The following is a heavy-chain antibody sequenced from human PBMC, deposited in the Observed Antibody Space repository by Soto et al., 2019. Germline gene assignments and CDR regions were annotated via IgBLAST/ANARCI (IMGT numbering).Heavy chain of an antibody. CDR3: ARDQEWGSPIVGDPHGRRWFDP. D-gene: IGHD1-26*01. Sequence: GGSLRLSCAASGFTFSSYGMHWVRQAPGKGLEWVAVIWYDGSNKYYADSVKGRFTISRDNSKNTLYLQMNSLRAEDTAVYYCARDQEWGSPIVGDPHGRRWFDPWGQGTLVTVSS. CDR2: IWYDGSNK. V-gene: IGHV3-33*01. CDR1: GFTFSSYG. J-gene: IGHJ5*02.